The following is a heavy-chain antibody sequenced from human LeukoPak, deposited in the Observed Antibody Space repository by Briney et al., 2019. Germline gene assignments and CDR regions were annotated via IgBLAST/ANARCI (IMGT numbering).Heavy chain of an antibody. CDR3: ATDPPPDY. V-gene: IGHV1-24*01. Sequence: ASVKVSCKVSGYTLTQLSMHWVRQAPGKGLEWMGGFDPEDGETIYAQKFQGRVTITEDTSTDTAYMELSSLRSEDTAVYYCATDPPPDYWGQGTLVTVSS. CDR2: FDPEDGET. J-gene: IGHJ4*02. CDR1: GYTLTQLS.